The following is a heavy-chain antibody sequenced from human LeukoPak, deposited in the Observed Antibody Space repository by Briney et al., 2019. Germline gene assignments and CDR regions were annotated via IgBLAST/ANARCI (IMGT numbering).Heavy chain of an antibody. D-gene: IGHD3-3*01. J-gene: IGHJ4*02. CDR2: MNPNSGNT. CDR3: ARVALQAGIHYDFWGGYEGADY. Sequence: ASVKVSCKASGYTFTSYDINWVRQATGQGLEWMGWMNPNSGNTGYAQKFQGRVTMTRNTSISTAYMELSSLRSGDTAVYYCARVALQAGIHYDFWGGYEGADYWGQGTLVTVSS. V-gene: IGHV1-8*01. CDR1: GYTFTSYD.